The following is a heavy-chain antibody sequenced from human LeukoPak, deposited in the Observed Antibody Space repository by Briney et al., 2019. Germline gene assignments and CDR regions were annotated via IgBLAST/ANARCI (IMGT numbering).Heavy chain of an antibody. D-gene: IGHD4-17*01. V-gene: IGHV4-34*01. J-gene: IGHJ4*02. CDR3: ARGRGTTVTIFDY. Sequence: SETLSLTCAVYGGSFSGYYWSWIRQPPGKGLEWIGEINHSGGTNYNPSLKSRVTLPVDASKNQFSLKLSSVTAADTAVYYCARGRGTTVTIFDYRGQGTLVTVSS. CDR1: GGSFSGYY. CDR2: INHSGGT.